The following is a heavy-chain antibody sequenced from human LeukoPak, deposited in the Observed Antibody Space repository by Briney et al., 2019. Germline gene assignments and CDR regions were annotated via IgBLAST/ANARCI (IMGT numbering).Heavy chain of an antibody. CDR3: AKGRHSSGWPNWFDP. D-gene: IGHD6-19*01. Sequence: ASAKVSCKASGYTFTSYDINWVRQATGQGLEWVGWMNPKSGDTGYAQEFQGRVTITRNTSISTAYMELSSLRPEDTAVYYCAKGRHSSGWPNWFDPWGQGTLVTVSS. V-gene: IGHV1-8*03. CDR1: GYTFTSYD. J-gene: IGHJ5*02. CDR2: MNPKSGDT.